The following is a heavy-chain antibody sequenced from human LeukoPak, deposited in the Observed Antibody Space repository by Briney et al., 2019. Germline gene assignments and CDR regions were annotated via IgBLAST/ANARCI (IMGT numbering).Heavy chain of an antibody. CDR3: AKDLDGSGLYGGIDF. Sequence: PGGSLRLSCAASGFTFTSYGMNWVRQAPGKGLEWVSGISRSGGDTYYADSVKGRFTISRDNFENTVYLQMNSLRAEDTAVYYCAKDLDGSGLYGGIDFWGQGTLVTVSS. D-gene: IGHD6-19*01. J-gene: IGHJ4*02. CDR2: ISRSGGDT. V-gene: IGHV3-23*01. CDR1: GFTFTSYG.